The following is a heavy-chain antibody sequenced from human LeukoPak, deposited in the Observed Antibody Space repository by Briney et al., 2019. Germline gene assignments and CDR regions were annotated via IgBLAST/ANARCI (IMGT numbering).Heavy chain of an antibody. V-gene: IGHV4-39*07. CDR1: GGSISSSGYF. Sequence: PSETPSLTCTVSGGSISSSGYFWGWVRQPPGKGLEWIGTISYSGNTYYRASLKSRVTISADTSKNQFSLSLSSVTAADTAVYYCARASHYAMDVWGKGTTVTVSP. J-gene: IGHJ6*04. CDR3: ARASHYAMDV. CDR2: ISYSGNT. D-gene: IGHD2-2*01.